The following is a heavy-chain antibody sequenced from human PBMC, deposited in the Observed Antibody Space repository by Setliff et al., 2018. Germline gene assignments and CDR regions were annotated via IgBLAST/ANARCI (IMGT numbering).Heavy chain of an antibody. Sequence: TLSLTCTVSGGSISSGSYYWSWIRQPAGKGLEWIGHIYTSGSTNYNPSHKSRVTISIDKSNNQFSLKLTSMTAADTAVYYCAKGGGRYHSDSWGQGILVTVSS. CDR2: IYTSGST. J-gene: IGHJ4*02. CDR3: AKGGGRYHSDS. CDR1: GGSISSGSYY. V-gene: IGHV4-61*09. D-gene: IGHD1-1*01.